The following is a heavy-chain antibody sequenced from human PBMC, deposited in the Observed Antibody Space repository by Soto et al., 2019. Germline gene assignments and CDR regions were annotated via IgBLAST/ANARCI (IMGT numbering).Heavy chain of an antibody. Sequence: SETLSLTCTVSGGSISSGGYYWSWIRQHPGKGLEWIGYIYYSGSTYYNPSLRSRGTISVDTSKNQFSLKLSSVTAADTAVYYCARALCPYCSGGSRYPGDQQPNWFDPWGQGTLVTVSS. CDR3: ARALCPYCSGGSRYPGDQQPNWFDP. J-gene: IGHJ5*02. CDR2: IYYSGST. V-gene: IGHV4-31*03. CDR1: GGSISSGGYY. D-gene: IGHD2-15*01.